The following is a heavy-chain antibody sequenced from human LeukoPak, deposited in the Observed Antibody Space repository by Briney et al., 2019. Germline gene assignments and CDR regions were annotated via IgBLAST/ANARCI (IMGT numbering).Heavy chain of an antibody. Sequence: HWASVKVSCKASGYTFTGYYMHWVRQAPGQGLEWMGWINPNSGGTNYAQKFQGRVTMTRDTSISTAYMELSRLRSDDTAVYYCARGAHPRREAYNWFDPWGQGTLVTVSS. J-gene: IGHJ5*02. CDR3: ARGAHPRREAYNWFDP. CDR1: GYTFTGYY. CDR2: INPNSGGT. D-gene: IGHD1-26*01. V-gene: IGHV1-2*02.